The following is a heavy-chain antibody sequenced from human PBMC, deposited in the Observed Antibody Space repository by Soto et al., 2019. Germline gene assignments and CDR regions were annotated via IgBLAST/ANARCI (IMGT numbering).Heavy chain of an antibody. V-gene: IGHV1-69*05. J-gene: IGHJ2*01. CDR1: GGTFSNYP. CDR3: ARGNLRWLQWLYFDL. CDR2: VIPIFGTV. Sequence: QVQLVQHGAEVKKPGSSVKVSCKASGGTFSNYPISWVRQAPGQGLEWLGGVIPIFGTVNYAQKFQGRVTITTDESTSTAYTELSSLRSGEKAVYYCARGNLRWLQWLYFDLWGRGTIVT. D-gene: IGHD5-12*01.